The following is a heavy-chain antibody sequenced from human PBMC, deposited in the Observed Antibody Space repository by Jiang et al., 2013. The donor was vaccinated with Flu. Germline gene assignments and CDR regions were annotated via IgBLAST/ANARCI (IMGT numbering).Heavy chain of an antibody. CDR1: GFSLSTSEEA. D-gene: IGHD4-17*01. Sequence: KPTQTLTLTCTFSGFSLSTSEEAVGWIRQPPGKALEWLALVYWDDEKHFSPSLKSSLSITKDTSKNHVVLMMTNADPVDTGTYYCAHRYGGYFDYWGQGNLVTVSS. J-gene: IGHJ4*02. CDR3: AHRYGGYFDY. CDR2: VYWDDEK. V-gene: IGHV2-5*02.